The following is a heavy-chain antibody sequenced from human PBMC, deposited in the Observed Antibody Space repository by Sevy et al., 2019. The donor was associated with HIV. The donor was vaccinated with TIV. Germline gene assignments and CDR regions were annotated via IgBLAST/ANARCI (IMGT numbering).Heavy chain of an antibody. J-gene: IGHJ4*02. V-gene: IGHV3-23*01. CDR2: LSFGCLKI. Sequence: GGSLRLSCAASGFDFSIYSMSWVRQAPGKGLEWVSTLSFGCLKINYADSVKGRFTISRDNSKSSVYLQMNNMRVEDTAVYYCAREGCTKPHDYWGQGTLVTVSS. D-gene: IGHD2-8*01. CDR1: GFDFSIYS. CDR3: AREGCTKPHDY.